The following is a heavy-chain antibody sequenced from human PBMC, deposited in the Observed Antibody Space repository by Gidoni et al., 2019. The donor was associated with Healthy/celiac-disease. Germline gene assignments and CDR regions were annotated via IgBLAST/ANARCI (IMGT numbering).Heavy chain of an antibody. Sequence: QVQLVQSGAEVKKPGASVKVSCKASGYTFTSYYIHWVRQAPGQGLEWMGIINPSGGSTSYAQKFQGRVTMTRDTSTSTVYMELSSLRSEDTAVYYCARESGGYCSSTSCSKGFDYWGQGTLVTVSS. V-gene: IGHV1-46*01. J-gene: IGHJ4*02. D-gene: IGHD2-2*01. CDR1: GYTFTSYY. CDR3: ARESGGYCSSTSCSKGFDY. CDR2: INPSGGST.